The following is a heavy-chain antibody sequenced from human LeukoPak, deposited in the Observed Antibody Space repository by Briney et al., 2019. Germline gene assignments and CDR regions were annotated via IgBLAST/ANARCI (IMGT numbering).Heavy chain of an antibody. CDR1: GFTFSSYE. D-gene: IGHD3-10*01. CDR3: AGDGYMVRGVLPRDY. Sequence: GGSLRLSCAASGFTFSSYEMNWVRQAPGKGLEWVSYISSSGSTIYYADSVKGRFTISRDNAKNSLYLQMNSLRAEDTALYYCAGDGYMVRGVLPRDYWGQGTLVTVSS. V-gene: IGHV3-48*03. CDR2: ISSSGSTI. J-gene: IGHJ4*02.